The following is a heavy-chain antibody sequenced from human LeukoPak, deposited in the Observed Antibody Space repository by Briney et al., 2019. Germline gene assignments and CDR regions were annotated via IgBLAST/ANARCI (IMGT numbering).Heavy chain of an antibody. V-gene: IGHV4-39*01. CDR2: VYYSGSI. Sequence: SETLSLTCTVSGGSITAGNHHWGWIRQPPGKGLEWIGSVYYSGSIFSDTSHKSRVTISGDTSKNQFSLSLRSVTAAGTAVYYCARLNPGYVTAPHDSWGQGMLVTVSS. CDR3: ARLNPGYVTAPHDS. D-gene: IGHD3-16*01. CDR1: GGSITAGNHH. J-gene: IGHJ5*01.